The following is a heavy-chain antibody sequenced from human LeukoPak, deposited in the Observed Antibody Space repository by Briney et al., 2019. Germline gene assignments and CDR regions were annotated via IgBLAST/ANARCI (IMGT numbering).Heavy chain of an antibody. CDR1: GYTFTSYG. J-gene: IGHJ6*02. CDR2: ISAYNGNT. V-gene: IGHV1-18*01. D-gene: IGHD2-2*01. Sequence: ASVKVSCKASGYTFTSYGISWVRQAPGQGLEWMGWISAYNGNTNYAQKLQGRVTMTTDTSTSTAYMELRSLRSDDSGVYYCARVLGYCSSTSCAYYYGLDVWGQGATVTVSS. CDR3: ARVLGYCSSTSCAYYYGLDV.